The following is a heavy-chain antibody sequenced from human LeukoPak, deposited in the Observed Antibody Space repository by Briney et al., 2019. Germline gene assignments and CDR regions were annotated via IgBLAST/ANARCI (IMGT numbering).Heavy chain of an antibody. Sequence: GSLRLSCTASGFTFGDYAMSWVRQAPGKGLEWIGEINHSGSTNYNPSLKSRVTISVDTSKNQFSLKLSSVTAADTAVYYCARDSKRRGIYAFDIWGQGTMVTVSS. V-gene: IGHV4-34*01. CDR3: ARDSKRRGIYAFDI. CDR1: GFTFGDYA. D-gene: IGHD2-15*01. CDR2: INHSGST. J-gene: IGHJ3*02.